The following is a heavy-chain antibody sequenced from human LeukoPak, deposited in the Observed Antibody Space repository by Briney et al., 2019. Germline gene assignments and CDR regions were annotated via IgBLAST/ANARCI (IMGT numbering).Heavy chain of an antibody. V-gene: IGHV3-15*01. CDR2: IKSKTDGGTT. J-gene: IGHJ1*01. CDR3: TTEATVTTSPPFQH. Sequence: GGSLRLSCAASGFTFSNAWMSWVRQAPGKGLEWVGRIKSKTDGGTTDHAAPVKGRFTISRDDSKNTLYLQMNSLKTEDTAVYYCTTEATVTTSPPFQHWGQGTLVTVSS. CDR1: GFTFSNAW. D-gene: IGHD4-17*01.